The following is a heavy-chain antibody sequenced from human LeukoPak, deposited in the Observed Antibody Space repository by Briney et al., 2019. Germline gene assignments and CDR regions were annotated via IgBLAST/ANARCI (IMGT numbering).Heavy chain of an antibody. J-gene: IGHJ4*02. CDR1: GGSISSYY. V-gene: IGHV4-4*07. CDR3: ARDKHTRTTGYFDY. CDR2: IYTSGST. Sequence: SETLSLTCTVSGGSISSYYWSWIRQPAGKGLEWIGRIYTSGSTNYNPSLKSRVTMSVDTSKNQFSLKLSSVTAADTAVYYCARDKHTRTTGYFDYWGQGTLVTVSS. D-gene: IGHD1-7*01.